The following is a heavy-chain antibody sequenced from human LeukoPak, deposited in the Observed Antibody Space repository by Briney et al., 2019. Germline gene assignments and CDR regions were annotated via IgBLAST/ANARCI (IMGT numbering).Heavy chain of an antibody. CDR3: ASRGFGVTGEVDY. D-gene: IGHD3-10*01. J-gene: IGHJ4*02. CDR2: INPSGGST. V-gene: IGHV1-46*01. Sequence: ASVKVSCKASGYTFTSYYMHWVRPAPGQGLEWMGIINPSGGSTSYAQKFQGRVTMTRDTSTSTVYMELSSLRSEDTAVYYCASRGFGVTGEVDYWGQGTLVTVSS. CDR1: GYTFTSYY.